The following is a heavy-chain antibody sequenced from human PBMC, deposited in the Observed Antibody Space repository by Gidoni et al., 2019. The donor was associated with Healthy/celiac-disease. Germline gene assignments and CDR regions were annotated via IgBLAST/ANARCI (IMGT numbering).Heavy chain of an antibody. CDR3: ANLWNYEDYFDY. D-gene: IGHD1-7*01. CDR2: ISYDGSNK. V-gene: IGHV3-30*18. Sequence: QVQLVESGGGVVQPGRSLSLSCAASGFPFSSYGMHWVRPAPGKGLEWVAVISYDGSNKYYADSVKGRFTISRDNSKNTLYLQMNSLRAEDTAVYYCANLWNYEDYFDYWGQGTLVTVSS. CDR1: GFPFSSYG. J-gene: IGHJ4*02.